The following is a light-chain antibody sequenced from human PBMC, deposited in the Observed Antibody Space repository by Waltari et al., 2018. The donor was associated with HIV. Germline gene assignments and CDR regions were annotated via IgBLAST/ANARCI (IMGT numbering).Light chain of an antibody. CDR2: SNE. CDR1: SSNIGRNT. Sequence: QSVLTQPPSASGTPGQRVTISCSGSSSNIGRNTVSWYHQVPGTAPKALIYSNEDRPAGVPDRFSGSTSGSSASLAISGLQSEDEADYYCATWDDSLNGWVFGGETKVTVL. V-gene: IGLV1-44*01. CDR3: ATWDDSLNGWV. J-gene: IGLJ3*02.